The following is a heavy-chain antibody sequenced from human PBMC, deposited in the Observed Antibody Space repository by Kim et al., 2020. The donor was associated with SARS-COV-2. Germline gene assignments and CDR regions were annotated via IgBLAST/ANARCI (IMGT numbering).Heavy chain of an antibody. CDR3: ARESRSGSYLLYYYYYYGMDV. D-gene: IGHD3-10*01. J-gene: IGHJ6*02. CDR1: GFTFSSYW. CDR2: IKQDGSEK. V-gene: IGHV3-7*01. Sequence: GGSLRLSCAASGFTFSSYWMSWVRQAPGKGLEWVANIKQDGSEKYYVDSVKGRFTISRDNAKNSLYLQMNSLRAEDTAVYYCARESRSGSYLLYYYYYYGMDVWGQGTTVTVSS.